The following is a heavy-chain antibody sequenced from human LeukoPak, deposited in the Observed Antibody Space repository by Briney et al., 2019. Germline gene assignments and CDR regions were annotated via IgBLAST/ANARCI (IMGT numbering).Heavy chain of an antibody. CDR2: IKQDGSEK. V-gene: IGHV3-7*01. CDR1: GFTFSTYW. Sequence: GGSLRLSCAVSGFTFSTYWMNWVRQAPGKGLEWVANIKQDGSEKFYVDSVKGRFTISRDNAKNSLYLQMNSLRAEDTAVYYCARDGITIVRGVTVFDYWGQGTLVTVSS. D-gene: IGHD3-10*01. CDR3: ARDGITIVRGVTVFDY. J-gene: IGHJ4*02.